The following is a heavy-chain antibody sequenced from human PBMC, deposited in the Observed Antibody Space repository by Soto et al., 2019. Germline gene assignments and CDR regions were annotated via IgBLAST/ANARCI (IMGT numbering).Heavy chain of an antibody. D-gene: IGHD3-10*01. CDR3: ARRSYFDY. V-gene: IGHV3-11*01. J-gene: IGHJ4*02. Sequence: GGSLSLSCAASGFTFSDYSMSWFRQAPGKGLEWVSYISTTSNTIYYADSVKGRFTISRDNAENSLYLQMNSLRAEDTAIYYCARRSYFDYWGQGTLVTVSS. CDR2: ISTTSNTI. CDR1: GFTFSDYS.